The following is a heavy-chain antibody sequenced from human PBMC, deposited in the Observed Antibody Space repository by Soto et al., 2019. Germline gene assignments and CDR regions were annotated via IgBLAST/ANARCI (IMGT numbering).Heavy chain of an antibody. CDR1: GFTFSSYA. J-gene: IGHJ6*02. Sequence: GGSLRLSCAASGFTFSSYAMSWVRQAPGKGLERVSAISGSGGSTYYADSVKGRFTISRDNSKNTLYLQMNSLRAEDTAVYYCAKGSDFWSGYYVHYYYGMDVWGQGTTVTVSS. V-gene: IGHV3-23*01. D-gene: IGHD3-3*01. CDR2: ISGSGGST. CDR3: AKGSDFWSGYYVHYYYGMDV.